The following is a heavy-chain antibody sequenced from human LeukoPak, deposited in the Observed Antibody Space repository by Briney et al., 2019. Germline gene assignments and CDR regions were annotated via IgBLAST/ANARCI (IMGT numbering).Heavy chain of an antibody. Sequence: TSETLSLTCTVSGGSISSYYWSWIRQPPGKGLEWIGRIYTSGSTNYNPSLKSRVTMSVDTSKNQFSLKLSSVTAADTAVYYCARDPRNYLFDYWGQGTLVTVSS. CDR2: IYTSGST. CDR3: ARDPRNYLFDY. D-gene: IGHD5-24*01. J-gene: IGHJ4*02. CDR1: GGSISSYY. V-gene: IGHV4-4*07.